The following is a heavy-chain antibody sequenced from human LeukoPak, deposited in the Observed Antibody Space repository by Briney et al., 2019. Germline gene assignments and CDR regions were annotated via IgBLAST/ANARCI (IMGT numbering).Heavy chain of an antibody. CDR1: GGSISSYY. CDR3: ARDQSDYDILTGYENWFDP. J-gene: IGHJ5*02. D-gene: IGHD3-9*01. V-gene: IGHV4-59*01. Sequence: SETLSLTYTVSGGSISSYYWTWIRQPPGKGLEWIGYIYYSGSTNYNPSLKSRVTISVDTSKNQSSLKLSSVTAADTAVYYCARDQSDYDILTGYENWFDPWGQGTLVTVSS. CDR2: IYYSGST.